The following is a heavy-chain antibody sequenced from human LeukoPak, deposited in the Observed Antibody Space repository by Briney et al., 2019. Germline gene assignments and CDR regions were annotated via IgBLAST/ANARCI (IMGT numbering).Heavy chain of an antibody. CDR2: INHSGST. D-gene: IGHD3-10*01. Sequence: SETLSLTCAVYGRSFSGYYWSWIRQPPGKGLEWIGEINHSGSTNYNPSLKSRVTISVDTSKNQFSLKLSSVTAADTAVYYCARGYGGYWGQGTLVTVFS. CDR3: ARGYGGY. CDR1: GRSFSGYY. V-gene: IGHV4-34*01. J-gene: IGHJ4*02.